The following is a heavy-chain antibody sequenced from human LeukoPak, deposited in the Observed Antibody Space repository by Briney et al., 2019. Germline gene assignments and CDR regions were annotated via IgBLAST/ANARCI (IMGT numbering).Heavy chain of an antibody. CDR1: GYTFTSYG. Sequence: ASVKVSCKVSGYTFTSYGISWVRQAPGQGLEWMGWISAYNGNTNYAQKLQGRVTMTTDTSTSTAYMELRSLRSDDTAVYYCARSVATSGRGSLDIWGQGTMVTVSS. CDR2: ISAYNGNT. D-gene: IGHD5-12*01. CDR3: ARSVATSGRGSLDI. V-gene: IGHV1-18*01. J-gene: IGHJ3*02.